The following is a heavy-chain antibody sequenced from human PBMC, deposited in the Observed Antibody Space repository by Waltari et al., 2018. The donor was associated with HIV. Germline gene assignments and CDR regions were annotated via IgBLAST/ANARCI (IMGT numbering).Heavy chain of an antibody. V-gene: IGHV4-39*01. CDR3: ARLRGSVAGLPGGFYFDY. J-gene: IGHJ4*02. CDR2: IYYRGDS. Sequence: QLQLQESGPGLVKPSETLSLTCTVSGGSISSSSYYWGWIRQPPGRGLEWIGSIYYRGDSNYTRSLNSRVTISVDTSKHQFSLKLMSVTAAATAVYYCARLRGSVAGLPGGFYFDYWGQGTLVTVSS. D-gene: IGHD6-19*01. CDR1: GGSISSSSYY.